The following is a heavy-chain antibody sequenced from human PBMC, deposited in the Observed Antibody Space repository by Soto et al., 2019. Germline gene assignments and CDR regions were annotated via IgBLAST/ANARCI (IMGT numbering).Heavy chain of an antibody. V-gene: IGHV3-23*01. CDR3: AKDLLYSSSLIAPSGFDY. Sequence: GGSLRLSCAASGFTFSSYAMSWVRQAPGKGLEWVSAISGSGGSTYYADSVKGRFTISRDNSKNTLYLQMNSLRAEDTAVYYCAKDLLYSSSLIAPSGFDYWGQGTLVTVSS. CDR2: ISGSGGST. CDR1: GFTFSSYA. J-gene: IGHJ4*02. D-gene: IGHD6-6*01.